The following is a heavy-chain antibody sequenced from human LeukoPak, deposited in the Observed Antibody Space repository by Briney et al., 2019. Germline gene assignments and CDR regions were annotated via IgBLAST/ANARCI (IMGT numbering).Heavy chain of an antibody. Sequence: GGSLRLSCAASGFTFSSYAMQWVRQAPGKGLEWVAVISYDGSNKYYADSVKGRFTISRDNSKNTLYLQMNSLRAEDTAVYYCAKVTSWGSGSYGGFDYWGQGTLVTVSS. CDR1: GFTFSSYA. CDR2: ISYDGSNK. CDR3: AKVTSWGSGSYGGFDY. J-gene: IGHJ4*02. V-gene: IGHV3-30*04. D-gene: IGHD3-10*01.